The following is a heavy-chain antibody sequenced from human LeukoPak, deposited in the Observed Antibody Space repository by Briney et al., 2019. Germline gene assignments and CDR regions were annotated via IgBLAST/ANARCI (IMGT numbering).Heavy chain of an antibody. J-gene: IGHJ3*02. Sequence: SETLSLTCTVSGGSISSYYWSWIRQPAGKGLEWIGRIYTSGSTNYNPSLKRRVTMSVDTSKNQFSLKLSSVAAADTAVYYWARAPYSKDAFDIWGQGTMVTVSS. V-gene: IGHV4-4*07. CDR3: ARAPYSKDAFDI. D-gene: IGHD2-15*01. CDR1: GGSISSYY. CDR2: IYTSGST.